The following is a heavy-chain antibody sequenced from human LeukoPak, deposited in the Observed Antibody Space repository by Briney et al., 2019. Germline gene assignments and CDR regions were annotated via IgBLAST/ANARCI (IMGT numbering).Heavy chain of an antibody. J-gene: IGHJ4*02. V-gene: IGHV1-46*01. D-gene: IGHD6-19*01. Sequence: GESLKISCKGSGYTFTSYYMHWVRQAPGQGLEWMGIINPSGGSTSYAQKFQGRVTMTRDTSTSTVYMELSSLRSEDTAVYYCARGAVAGNGEVIFDYWGQGTLVTVSS. CDR3: ARGAVAGNGEVIFDY. CDR1: GYTFTSYY. CDR2: INPSGGST.